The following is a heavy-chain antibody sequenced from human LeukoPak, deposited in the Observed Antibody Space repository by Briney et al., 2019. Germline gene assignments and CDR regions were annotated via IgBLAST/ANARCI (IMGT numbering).Heavy chain of an antibody. CDR1: GYTFTSYA. CDR2: INTNTGNP. D-gene: IGHD6-13*01. CDR3: ARVGSSWTGLENWFDP. Sequence: ASVKVSCKASGYTFTSYAMNWVRQAPGQGLEWMGWINTNTGNPTYAQGFTGRFVFPLDTSVSTAYLQISSLKAEDTAVYYCARVGSSWTGLENWFDPWGQGTLVTVSS. V-gene: IGHV7-4-1*02. J-gene: IGHJ5*02.